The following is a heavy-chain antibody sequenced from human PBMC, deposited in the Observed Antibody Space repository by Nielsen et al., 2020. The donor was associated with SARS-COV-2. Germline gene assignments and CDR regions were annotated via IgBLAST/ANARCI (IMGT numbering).Heavy chain of an antibody. Sequence: GGSLRLSCAASGFIFSNYDMNWVRQAPGKGLEWVSSISDSSTYMYNADSVKGRFTISRDNAKNSLFLQMNSLRAEDTAVYYCARAHYYAAVDYWGQGTLVTVSS. D-gene: IGHD3-22*01. J-gene: IGHJ4*02. CDR3: ARAHYYAAVDY. V-gene: IGHV3-21*01. CDR2: ISDSSTYM. CDR1: GFIFSNYD.